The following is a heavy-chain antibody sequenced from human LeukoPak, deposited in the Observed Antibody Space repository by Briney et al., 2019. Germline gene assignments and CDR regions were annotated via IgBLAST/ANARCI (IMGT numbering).Heavy chain of an antibody. D-gene: IGHD3-22*01. Sequence: GGSLRLSCAASRFTFGNYGMTWVRQAPGKGLEWVSSISGSGGSTYYADSVKGRFTISRDNSKNTLYLQMNSLRDEDTAVYYCAKSSYYDSSGYYREYYFDYWGQGTLVTVSS. CDR2: ISGSGGST. J-gene: IGHJ4*02. CDR1: RFTFGNYG. CDR3: AKSSYYDSSGYYREYYFDY. V-gene: IGHV3-23*01.